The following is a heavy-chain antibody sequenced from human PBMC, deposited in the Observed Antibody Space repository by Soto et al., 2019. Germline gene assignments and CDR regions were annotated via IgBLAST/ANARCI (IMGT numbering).Heavy chain of an antibody. Sequence: EVQLLEFGGHLVQPGGSLRLSCVASGFTINNYAMTWVRRAPGKGLEWVSTISGGGSTSYADSVKGRFTISRDNSKSTVFLQMDSLRVEDTAVYYCAKGARSASVRDGYKFDYWGQGTLVTVSS. CDR1: GFTINNYA. CDR2: ISGGGST. CDR3: AKGARSASVRDGYKFDY. D-gene: IGHD5-12*01. J-gene: IGHJ4*02. V-gene: IGHV3-23*01.